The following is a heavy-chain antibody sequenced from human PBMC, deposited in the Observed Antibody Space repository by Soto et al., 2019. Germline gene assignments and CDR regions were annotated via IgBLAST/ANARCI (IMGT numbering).Heavy chain of an antibody. Sequence: SETLSLTCTVSGGSISSGGYSWSWIRQPPGKGLEWIGYIYHSGSTYYNPSLKSRVTISVDRSKNQFSLKLSSVTAADTAVYYCARTVRSGYFDYWGQGTLVTVSS. J-gene: IGHJ4*02. D-gene: IGHD6-6*01. V-gene: IGHV4-30-2*01. CDR2: IYHSGST. CDR1: GGSISSGGYS. CDR3: ARTVRSGYFDY.